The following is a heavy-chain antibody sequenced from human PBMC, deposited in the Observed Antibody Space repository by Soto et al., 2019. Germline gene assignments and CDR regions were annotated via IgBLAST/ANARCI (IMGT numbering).Heavy chain of an antibody. D-gene: IGHD1-26*01. CDR3: ARERSSVTGVK. CDR2: ISSSGSTI. J-gene: IGHJ4*02. Sequence: GVTCYNYDNGWIRQALGKGLEGVSYISSSGSTIYYADSVKGLFTISRDNAKNSLYLQMNSLRAEDTAVYYCARERSSVTGVKWGQRTLVTVSS. V-gene: IGHV3-11*01. CDR1: GVTCYNYD.